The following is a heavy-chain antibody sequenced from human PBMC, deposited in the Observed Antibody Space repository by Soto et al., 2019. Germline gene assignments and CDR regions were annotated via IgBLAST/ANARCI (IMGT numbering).Heavy chain of an antibody. CDR2: ISYDGSNK. Sequence: QVQLVESGGGVVQPGRSVRLSCAASGFTFSSYAMHWVRQAPGKGLEWVAVISYDGSNKYYADSVKGRFTISRDNSKNTLYLQMNSLRAEDTAVYYCARETLNLVVPAAICAFDIWGQVTMVTVSS. CDR1: GFTFSSYA. CDR3: ARETLNLVVPAAICAFDI. V-gene: IGHV3-30-3*01. J-gene: IGHJ3*02. D-gene: IGHD2-2*01.